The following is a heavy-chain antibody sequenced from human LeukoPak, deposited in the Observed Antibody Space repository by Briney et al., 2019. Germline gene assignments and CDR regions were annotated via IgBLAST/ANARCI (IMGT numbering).Heavy chain of an antibody. Sequence: ASVKVSCKASGYTFTSYAMNWVRQAPGQGLEWMGYISPHRGGTKYAQNFQGRVTMTRDTSITTAYMELSSLASDDAAVYYCARIEGLAATIGDWGQGTLVTVSS. V-gene: IGHV1-2*02. CDR1: GYTFTSYA. D-gene: IGHD1-26*01. CDR2: ISPHRGGT. CDR3: ARIEGLAATIGD. J-gene: IGHJ4*02.